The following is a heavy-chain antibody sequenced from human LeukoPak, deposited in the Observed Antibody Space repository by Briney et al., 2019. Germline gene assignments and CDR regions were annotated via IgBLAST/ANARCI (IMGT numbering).Heavy chain of an antibody. D-gene: IGHD3-10*02. Sequence: GGSLRLSCAASGFTSNNYYMGWVRPAPGKGLEWVANIRQDGGDRNYVDSVKGRFTISRDNSKNTLYLQMNSLRAEDTAVYYCASLRHVSRANFDYWGQGTLVTVSS. V-gene: IGHV3-7*03. CDR2: IRQDGGDR. CDR3: ASLRHVSRANFDY. J-gene: IGHJ4*02. CDR1: GFTSNNYY.